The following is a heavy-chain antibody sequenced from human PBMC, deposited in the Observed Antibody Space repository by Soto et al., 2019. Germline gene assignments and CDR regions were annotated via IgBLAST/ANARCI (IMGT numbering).Heavy chain of an antibody. J-gene: IGHJ4*02. CDR2: IWYDGSNK. V-gene: IGHV3-33*01. Sequence: GGSLKLSRAASGFNLSSYGMHWVRQAPGKGLEGVAVIWYDGSNKNYADSVKGRFTISRDNSKNTLYLQMNSLRAEDTAVYYCARENYGSGAFDYWGQGTLVTVSS. D-gene: IGHD3-10*01. CDR1: GFNLSSYG. CDR3: ARENYGSGAFDY.